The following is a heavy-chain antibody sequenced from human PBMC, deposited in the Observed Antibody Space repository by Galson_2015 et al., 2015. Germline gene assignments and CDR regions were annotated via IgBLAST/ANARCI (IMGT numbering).Heavy chain of an antibody. CDR3: ARDGYGNHYYNYMDV. CDR2: INSDGSST. CDR1: GFTFSSYW. V-gene: IGHV3-74*01. Sequence: SLRLSCAGSGFTFSSYWMHWARQAPGKGLVWVSHINSDGSSTSYADSVKGRFTISRDSAKNTLYLQMNSLRAEDTAVYYCARDGYGNHYYNYMDVRGKGTTVTVSS. D-gene: IGHD5-12*01. J-gene: IGHJ6*03.